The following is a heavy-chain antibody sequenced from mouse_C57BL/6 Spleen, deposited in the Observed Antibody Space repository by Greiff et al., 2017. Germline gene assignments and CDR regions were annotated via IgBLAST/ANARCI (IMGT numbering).Heavy chain of an antibody. V-gene: IGHV5-15*01. Sequence: EVHLVESGGGLVQPGGSLKLSCAASGFTFSDYGMAWVRQAPRKGPGWVAFISNLAYSIYYADTVTGRFTISRENAKNTLYLEMSSLRSEDTAMYYCARRGSSGGYFDVWGTGTTVTVSS. CDR1: GFTFSDYG. D-gene: IGHD1-1*01. J-gene: IGHJ1*03. CDR2: ISNLAYSI. CDR3: ARRGSSGGYFDV.